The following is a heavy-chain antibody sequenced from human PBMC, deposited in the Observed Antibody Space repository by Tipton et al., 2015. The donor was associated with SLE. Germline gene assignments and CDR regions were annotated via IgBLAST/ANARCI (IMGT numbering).Heavy chain of an antibody. V-gene: IGHV4-34*01. Sequence: TLSLTCAVYGGSFSGYYWSWIRQPPGKGLEWIGSIYYGGSTYYNPSLKSRVTISVDTSKNQFSLKLSSVTAADTAVYYCARPAVDYWGQGTLVTVSS. D-gene: IGHD2-2*01. CDR3: ARPAVDY. CDR1: GGSFSGYY. J-gene: IGHJ4*02. CDR2: IYYGGST.